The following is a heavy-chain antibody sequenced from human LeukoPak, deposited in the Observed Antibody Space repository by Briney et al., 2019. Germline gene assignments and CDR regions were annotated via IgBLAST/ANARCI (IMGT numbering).Heavy chain of an antibody. Sequence: GSLRLSCAASGFTFSTYAMSWVRQPPGKGLEWIGEINHSGSTNYNPSLKSRVTISVDTSKNQFSLKLTSVTAADTAVYYCARDPGGYWGQGTLVTVSS. CDR2: INHSGST. D-gene: IGHD1-14*01. V-gene: IGHV4-34*01. CDR3: ARDPGGY. CDR1: GFTFSTYA. J-gene: IGHJ4*02.